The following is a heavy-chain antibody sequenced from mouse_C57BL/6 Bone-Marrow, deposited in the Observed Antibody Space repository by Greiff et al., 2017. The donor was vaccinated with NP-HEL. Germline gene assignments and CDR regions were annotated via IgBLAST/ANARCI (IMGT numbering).Heavy chain of an antibody. CDR2: IFPGCGGT. D-gene: IGHD2-4*01. Sequence: VQLQQSGPELVRPGASVKISCKAPGYTFTSHWMQWVRQRPGQGLEWIGEIFPGCGGTYYNEKFKGKATLTVDTSSSTAYMQLSRLTSEDSAVYCCARDYDALYAMDYWGQGTSVTVSA. J-gene: IGHJ4*01. CDR3: ARDYDALYAMDY. CDR1: GYTFTSHW. V-gene: IGHV1-56*01.